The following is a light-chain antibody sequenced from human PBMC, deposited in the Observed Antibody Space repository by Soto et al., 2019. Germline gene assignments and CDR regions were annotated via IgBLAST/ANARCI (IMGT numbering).Light chain of an antibody. CDR2: DVT. V-gene: IGLV2-11*01. Sequence: QSALTQPRSVSGSPGQSVTISCTGTSSDVGGYNYVSWYQQPPGKAPKLMIYDVTERPSGVPDRFSGSKSGNTASLTISGLQAEDEADYYCCSYAGSYPVIFGGGTKLTVL. CDR1: SSDVGGYNY. CDR3: CSYAGSYPVI. J-gene: IGLJ2*01.